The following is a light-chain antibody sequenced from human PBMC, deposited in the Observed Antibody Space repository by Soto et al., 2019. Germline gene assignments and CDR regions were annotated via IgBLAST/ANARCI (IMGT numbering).Light chain of an antibody. Sequence: QSVLTQPPSASGTPGQRVTISCSGSSSNIGSNYVYWYQQLPGTAPKLLIYRNNQRPSGVPDRFSGSKSGTSASLAISGLRSEDEADYPCAAWDDSLSGSYVFGTGTKLTVL. CDR3: AAWDDSLSGSYV. CDR1: SSNIGSNY. J-gene: IGLJ1*01. CDR2: RNN. V-gene: IGLV1-47*01.